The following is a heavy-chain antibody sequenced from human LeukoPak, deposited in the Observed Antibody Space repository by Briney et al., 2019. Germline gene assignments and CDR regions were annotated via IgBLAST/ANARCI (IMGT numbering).Heavy chain of an antibody. CDR2: IGTSGGST. D-gene: IGHD4-17*01. CDR1: GFTFSSYG. Sequence: GGSLRLSCAASGFTFSSYGMTWVRQAPGKGLEWVSGIGTSGGSTYYADSVKGRFTISRDNSKNTLYLQMNSLTAEDTAVYYCAKTTANLDYWGQGTLVTLSS. J-gene: IGHJ4*02. CDR3: AKTTANLDY. V-gene: IGHV3-23*01.